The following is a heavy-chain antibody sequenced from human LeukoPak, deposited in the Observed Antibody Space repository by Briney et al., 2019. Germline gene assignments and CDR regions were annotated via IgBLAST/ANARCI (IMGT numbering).Heavy chain of an antibody. CDR1: GGSFSGYY. V-gene: IGHV4-34*01. Sequence: SETLSLTCAVYGGSFSGYYWSWIRQPPGKGLEWIGEINHSGSTNYNPSLKSRVTISVDTSKNQLSLKLRSVTAADTAVYYCARGRKTMVRGVISSSSLYYYSYYMDVWGKGTTVTVSS. J-gene: IGHJ6*03. CDR3: ARGRKTMVRGVISSSSLYYYSYYMDV. D-gene: IGHD3-10*01. CDR2: INHSGST.